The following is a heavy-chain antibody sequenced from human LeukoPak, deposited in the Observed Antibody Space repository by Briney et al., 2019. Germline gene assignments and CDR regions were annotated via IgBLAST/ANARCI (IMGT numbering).Heavy chain of an antibody. CDR1: GGSISSYY. CDR2: IYYSGST. CDR3: ARLQVTWYYFDY. V-gene: IGHV4-59*08. Sequence: PSETLSLTCTVSGGSISSYYWSWIRQPPGKGLEWIGYIYYSGSTNYNPSLKSRVTISVDTSKNQFSLKLSSVTAADTAVYYCARLQVTWYYFDYWGQGTLVTVSS. J-gene: IGHJ4*02. D-gene: IGHD4-23*01.